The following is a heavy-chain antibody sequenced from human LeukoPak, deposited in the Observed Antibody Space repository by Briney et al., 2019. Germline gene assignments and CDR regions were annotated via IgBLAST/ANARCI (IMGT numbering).Heavy chain of an antibody. D-gene: IGHD5-24*01. V-gene: IGHV3-30*18. Sequence: GGSLRLSCAASGFTFSSYGMHWVRQAPGKGLEWVAVISYDGSNKYYADSVKGRFTISRDNSKNTLYLQMNSLRAEDTAVYYCAKGGPFEEMAYDFDYWGQGTLVTVSS. CDR2: ISYDGSNK. J-gene: IGHJ4*02. CDR3: AKGGPFEEMAYDFDY. CDR1: GFTFSSYG.